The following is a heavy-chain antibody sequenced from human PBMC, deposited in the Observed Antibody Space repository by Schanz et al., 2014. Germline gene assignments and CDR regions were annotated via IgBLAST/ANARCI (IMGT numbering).Heavy chain of an antibody. Sequence: QVQLVQSGAEVKKPGASVKVSCEASGYTFTSYYIHWFRQAPGQGLEWMGLINPNVGNTNYAQKFRGRVTMTRDTSTSTVYMELSSLRSEDTAVYFCARGPSTGAIDIWGQGTMVTVSS. CDR2: INPNVGNT. V-gene: IGHV1-46*03. J-gene: IGHJ3*02. CDR1: GYTFTSYY. CDR3: ARGPSTGAIDI.